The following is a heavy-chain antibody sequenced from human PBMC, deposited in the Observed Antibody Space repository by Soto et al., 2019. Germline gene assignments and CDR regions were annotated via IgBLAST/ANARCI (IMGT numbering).Heavy chain of an antibody. Sequence: GGSLRLSCAASGFTFSSYEMNWVRQAPGKGLEWVSYISSSGSTICYADSVKGRFTISRDNAKNSLYLQMNSLRAEDTAVYYCAGGYGSRGYSYGIGYWGQGTLVTVSS. CDR1: GFTFSSYE. D-gene: IGHD5-18*01. V-gene: IGHV3-48*03. J-gene: IGHJ4*02. CDR2: ISSSGSTI. CDR3: AGGYGSRGYSYGIGY.